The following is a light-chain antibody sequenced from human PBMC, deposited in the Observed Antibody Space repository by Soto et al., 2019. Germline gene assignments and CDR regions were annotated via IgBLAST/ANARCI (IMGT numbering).Light chain of an antibody. CDR3: QQYQNWPRT. V-gene: IGKV3-15*01. CDR1: QSIRNN. CDR2: DTS. J-gene: IGKJ1*01. Sequence: EILMTQSPATLSVSPGERATLSCRANQSIRNNLAWIQQKPGQAPRLLIYDTSTRATDIPARFSGSGSGTEFTLTISSLQSEDFAVYYCQQYQNWPRTFGQGTNVEIK.